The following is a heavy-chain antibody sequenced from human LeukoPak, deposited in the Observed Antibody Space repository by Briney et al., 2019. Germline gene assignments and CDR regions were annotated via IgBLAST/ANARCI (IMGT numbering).Heavy chain of an antibody. J-gene: IGHJ4*02. CDR1: GGSLSGFF. D-gene: IGHD1-1*01. CDR2: IYNSGST. Sequence: PSETLSLTCTVSGGSLSGFFWSWIRQPPGKGLEWIGYIYNSGSTDYNPSLKSRVTISEDTPNNQFSLKLKFVTAADTPVYYCARASPNWNPPDYWGRGTLVTVSS. V-gene: IGHV4-59*08. CDR3: ARASPNWNPPDY.